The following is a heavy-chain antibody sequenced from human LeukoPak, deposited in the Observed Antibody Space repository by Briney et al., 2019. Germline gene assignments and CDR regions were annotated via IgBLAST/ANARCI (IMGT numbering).Heavy chain of an antibody. J-gene: IGHJ5*02. Sequence: ASVKVSCKASGYTFTSYGISWVRQAPGQGLEWMGWISAYNGNTNYAQKLQGRVTMTTDTSTSTAYMELRSLRSDDTAVYYCARVYYGSGRGGGFDPWGQGTLVTVSS. CDR1: GYTFTSYG. V-gene: IGHV1-18*01. D-gene: IGHD3-10*01. CDR3: ARVYYGSGRGGGFDP. CDR2: ISAYNGNT.